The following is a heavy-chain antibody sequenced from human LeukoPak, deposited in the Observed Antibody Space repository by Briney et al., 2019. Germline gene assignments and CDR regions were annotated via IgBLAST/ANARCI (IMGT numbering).Heavy chain of an antibody. V-gene: IGHV3-48*01. CDR3: ASGQLERLIAAFDI. D-gene: IGHD1-1*01. CDR2: ISSSRSTI. J-gene: IGHJ3*02. Sequence: GGSLRLSCAASGFTFSSYSMNWVRQAPGKGLEWVSYISSSRSTIYYADSVKGRFTISRDNAKNSLYLQMNSLRAEDTAVYYCASGQLERLIAAFDIWGQGTMATVSS. CDR1: GFTFSSYS.